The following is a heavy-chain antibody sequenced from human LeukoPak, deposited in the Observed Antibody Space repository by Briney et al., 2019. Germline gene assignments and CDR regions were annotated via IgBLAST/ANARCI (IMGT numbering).Heavy chain of an antibody. D-gene: IGHD2-2*01. CDR1: GFTFGDYA. V-gene: IGHV3-49*03. CDR2: IRSKAYGGTT. CDR3: TRVGSQGGYCSSTSCYKYYFDY. Sequence: GGSLRLSCTASGFTFGDYAMSWFRQAPGKGLEWVGSIRSKAYGGTTEYAASVKGRFTISRDDSKSIAYLQMNSLKTEDTAVYYCTRVGSQGGYCSSTSCYKYYFDYWGQGTLVTVSS. J-gene: IGHJ4*02.